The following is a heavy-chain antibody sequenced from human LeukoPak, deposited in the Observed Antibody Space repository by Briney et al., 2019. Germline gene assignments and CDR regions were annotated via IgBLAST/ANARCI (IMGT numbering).Heavy chain of an antibody. D-gene: IGHD3-3*01. CDR2: ISSGSSYI. CDR3: ASFYDFWSGYSSGHYYYYYMDV. V-gene: IGHV3-21*01. CDR1: GFTFSSYS. J-gene: IGHJ6*03. Sequence: SGGSLRLSCAASGFTFSSYSMNWVRQAPGKGLEWVSSISSGSSYIYYADSVKGRFTISRDNAKNSLYLQMNSLRAEDTAVYYCASFYDFWSGYSSGHYYYYYMDVWGKGTTVTVSS.